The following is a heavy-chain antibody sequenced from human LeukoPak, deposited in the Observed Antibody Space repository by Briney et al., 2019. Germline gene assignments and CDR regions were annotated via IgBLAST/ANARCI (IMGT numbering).Heavy chain of an antibody. D-gene: IGHD2-2*01. CDR1: GFTFSSYA. CDR3: AKAIVVVPAAIYYYYMDV. J-gene: IGHJ6*03. Sequence: GSLRLSCAASGFTFSSYAMSWVRQAPGKGLEWVSAISGSGGSTYYADSVKGRFIISRDNSKNTLYLQMNSLRAEDTAVYYCAKAIVVVPAAIYYYYMDVWGKGTTVTVSS. V-gene: IGHV3-23*01. CDR2: ISGSGGST.